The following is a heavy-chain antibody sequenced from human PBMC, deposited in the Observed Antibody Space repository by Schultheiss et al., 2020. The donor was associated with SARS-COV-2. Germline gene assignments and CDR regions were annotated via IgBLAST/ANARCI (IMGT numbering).Heavy chain of an antibody. Sequence: GESLKISCAASGFTFSSYSMNWVRQAPGKGLEWVANIKQDGSEKYYVDSVKGRFTISRDNAKNSLYLQMNSLRAEDTAVYYCARARQLDYWGQGTLVTVSS. CDR3: ARARQLDY. J-gene: IGHJ4*02. V-gene: IGHV3-7*04. D-gene: IGHD6-6*01. CDR2: IKQDGSEK. CDR1: GFTFSSYS.